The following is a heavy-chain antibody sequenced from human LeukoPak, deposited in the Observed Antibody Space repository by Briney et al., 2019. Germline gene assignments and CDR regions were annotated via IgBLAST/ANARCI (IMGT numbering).Heavy chain of an antibody. Sequence: GGSLRLSCAASGFTFSSYAMSWVRQAPGKGLEWVSAISGSGGSTYYADSVKGRFTISRDNSKNTLYLQMNSLRAEDTALYYCAKDRLWFGENYGMDVWGQGTTVTVS. CDR1: GFTFSSYA. CDR2: ISGSGGST. J-gene: IGHJ6*02. V-gene: IGHV3-23*01. D-gene: IGHD3-10*01. CDR3: AKDRLWFGENYGMDV.